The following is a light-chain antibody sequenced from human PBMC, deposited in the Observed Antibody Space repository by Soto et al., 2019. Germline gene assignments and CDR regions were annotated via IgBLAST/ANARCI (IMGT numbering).Light chain of an antibody. CDR2: TNN. V-gene: IGLV1-44*01. Sequence: QSVLTPPPSASGTPGQRVTISCSGSSSNIGSNTVNWYQRLPGTAPKLLIYTNNQRPSGVPDRFSVSKSGTSASLAISGLQSEDEADYYGASWDDSLTDVIFGGGTKLT. CDR3: ASWDDSLTDVI. CDR1: SSNIGSNT. J-gene: IGLJ2*01.